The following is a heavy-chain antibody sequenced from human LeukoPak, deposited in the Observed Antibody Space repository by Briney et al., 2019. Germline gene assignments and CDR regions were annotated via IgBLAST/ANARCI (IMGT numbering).Heavy chain of an antibody. Sequence: SETLSLTCTVSGGSISNYYWSWIRQPPGKGLEWIGYIHYSGRTKYDPSLASRVTISVDTSKNQFSLKVSSVTAPDTAIYYCARHQDGYGDYFDFWGQGTLVTVSS. J-gene: IGHJ4*02. CDR1: GGSISNYY. D-gene: IGHD5-24*01. CDR3: ARHQDGYGDYFDF. V-gene: IGHV4-59*08. CDR2: IHYSGRT.